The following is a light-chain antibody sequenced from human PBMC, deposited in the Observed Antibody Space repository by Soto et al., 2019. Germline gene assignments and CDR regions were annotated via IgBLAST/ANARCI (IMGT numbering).Light chain of an antibody. CDR2: GAS. J-gene: IGKJ5*01. CDR3: KQYGSSSIT. CDR1: QSLTRN. V-gene: IGKV3-20*01. Sequence: EIVLTQSPGTLSLSPGDRATLYCRASQSLTRNLAWYQHKPGQSPRLLIYGASARATGIPDRFSGGGSGAEFTLTISSLQSEDLAVYYCKQYGSSSITFGQGTRLEIK.